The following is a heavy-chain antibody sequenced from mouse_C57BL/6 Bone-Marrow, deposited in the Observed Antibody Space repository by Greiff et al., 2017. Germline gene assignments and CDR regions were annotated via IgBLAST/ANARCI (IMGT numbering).Heavy chain of an antibody. CDR2: ISSGSSTI. V-gene: IGHV5-17*01. CDR1: GFTFSDYG. D-gene: IGHD2-5*01. CDR3: ARGSNYVAWFAY. Sequence: EVKVVESGGGLVKPGGSLKLSCAASGFTFSDYGMHWVRQAPEKGLEWVAYISSGSSTIYYADTVKGRFTISRDNAKNTLFLQMTSLRSEDTAMYYCARGSNYVAWFAYWGQGTLVTVSA. J-gene: IGHJ3*01.